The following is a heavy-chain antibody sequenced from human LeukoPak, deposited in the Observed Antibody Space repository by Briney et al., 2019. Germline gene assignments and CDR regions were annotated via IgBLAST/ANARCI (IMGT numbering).Heavy chain of an antibody. J-gene: IGHJ6*03. CDR2: INRSGST. D-gene: IGHD3-10*01. V-gene: IGHV4-34*01. CDR1: VGSIRSYY. Sequence: PSETLSLTCCVSVGSIRSYYWSWIRQPPGMGLEWIVKINRSGSTNSNQSLKSRVTISVATSNIQYSLKLSSVTAADTAVYYCARLSGEYYYYYYYMDVWGKGTTVTICS. CDR3: ARLSGEYYYYYYYMDV.